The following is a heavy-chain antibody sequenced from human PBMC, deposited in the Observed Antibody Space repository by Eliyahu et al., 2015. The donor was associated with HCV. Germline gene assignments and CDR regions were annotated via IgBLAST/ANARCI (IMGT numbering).Heavy chain of an antibody. Sequence: EVQLLESGGGLVQPGGSLRLSCSASGFTFSSYXMXWVXQAPGKGLEWXXEISGSGGSTYYADXVKGRFTISRDNSKNTLYLQMNSLRAEDTAVYYCAKDLKPQSPSRWYYHHIRYYYGMDVWGQGTTVTVSS. CDR2: ISGSGGST. CDR1: GFTFSSYX. V-gene: IGHV3-23*01. CDR3: AKDLKPQSPSRWYYHHIRYYYGMDV. J-gene: IGHJ6*02. D-gene: IGHD6-19*01.